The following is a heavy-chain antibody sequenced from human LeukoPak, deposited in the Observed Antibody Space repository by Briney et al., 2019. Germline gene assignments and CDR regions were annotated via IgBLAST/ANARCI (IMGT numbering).Heavy chain of an antibody. D-gene: IGHD3-9*01. CDR1: GGPFRGYY. Sequence: SETLSLTCAVYGGPFRGYYWSWICNPPGKGLEWIGEINHSGSTNYNPSLKSRVTISVDTSKNQFSLKLSSVTAADTAVYYCARTTYYDILTGYYAFDYWGQGTLVTVSS. J-gene: IGHJ4*02. V-gene: IGHV4-34*01. CDR2: INHSGST. CDR3: ARTTYYDILTGYYAFDY.